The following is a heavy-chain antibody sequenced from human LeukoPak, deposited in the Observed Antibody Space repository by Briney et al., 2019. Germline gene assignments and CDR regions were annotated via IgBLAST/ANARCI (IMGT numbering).Heavy chain of an antibody. CDR3: ARDFYHSGTNWYDVFDV. Sequence: GSVKVSCTASGYTFTTYAISWVRQAPGKGLEWMGWISGNNGNTNYAHTLQGRFTMTTDTSTNTANIELRSLRSNDTAVYYCARDFYHSGTNWYDVFDVWGQGKMVTVSS. V-gene: IGHV1-18*01. CDR1: GYTFTTYA. D-gene: IGHD1-1*01. J-gene: IGHJ3*01. CDR2: ISGNNGNT.